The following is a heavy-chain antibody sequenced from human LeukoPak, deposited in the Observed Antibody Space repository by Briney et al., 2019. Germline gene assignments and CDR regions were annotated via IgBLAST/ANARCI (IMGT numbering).Heavy chain of an antibody. CDR3: ARRGPNWGPIDY. V-gene: IGHV3-23*01. CDR1: GFTFSTCP. CDR2: ISGSGDAT. J-gene: IGHJ4*02. Sequence: GGTLTLSCAASGFTFSTCPMTWVRQAPGKGLEWISAISGSGDATYYADSVKGRFTISRDNSKNTLYLQMNSLRAEDTAVYYCARRGPNWGPIDYWGQGTLVTVSS. D-gene: IGHD7-27*01.